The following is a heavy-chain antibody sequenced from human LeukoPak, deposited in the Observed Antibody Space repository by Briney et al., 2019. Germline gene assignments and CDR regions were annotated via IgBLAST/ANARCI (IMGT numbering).Heavy chain of an antibody. V-gene: IGHV3-23*01. CDR1: GVTCSSDA. CDR2: ITSRSTII. J-gene: IGHJ4*02. Sequence: ESAVSLSFSCSASGVTCSSDAMNWIRQSPWKGLDWVSTITSRSTIIYYADSVKGRFTISRDNSKNPLYLQMDSLRAEDTAVYYCAKDNGVYIVFDSWGQGALVTVSS. CDR3: AKDNGVYIVFDS. D-gene: IGHD2-8*01.